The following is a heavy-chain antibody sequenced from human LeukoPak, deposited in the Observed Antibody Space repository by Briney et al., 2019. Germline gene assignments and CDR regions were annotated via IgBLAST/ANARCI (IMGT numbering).Heavy chain of an antibody. CDR2: ISYDGSNK. V-gene: IGHV3-30-3*01. D-gene: IGHD1-26*01. J-gene: IGHJ4*02. CDR1: GFTFSSYA. Sequence: PGGSLRLSCAASGFTFSSYAMHWVRQAPGKGLEWVAVISYDGSNKYYADSVKGRFTISRDNSKNTLYLQMNSLRAEDTAVYYCASVRSYYFFDYWGQGTLVTVSS. CDR3: ASVRSYYFFDY.